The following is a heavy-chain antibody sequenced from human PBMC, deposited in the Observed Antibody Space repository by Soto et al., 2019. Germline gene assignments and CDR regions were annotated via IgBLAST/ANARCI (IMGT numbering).Heavy chain of an antibody. J-gene: IGHJ6*02. CDR1: GYTFANYW. CDR2: IYPSDSRT. CDR3: ARQGFIKHYFYAADV. V-gene: IGHV5-51*01. Sequence: ESLKISCESSGYTFANYWIGWVRQVPGKGLEWVAIIYPSDSRTIYSPSFQGQVTISADKSISTAYLQWTSLKASDNATYFCARQGFIKHYFYAADVWGQGTPLTVSS.